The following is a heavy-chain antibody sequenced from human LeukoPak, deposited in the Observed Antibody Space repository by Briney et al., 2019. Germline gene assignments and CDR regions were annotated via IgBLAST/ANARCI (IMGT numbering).Heavy chain of an antibody. CDR3: ARGITMVRKYNWFDP. Sequence: ASVKVSCKASGDTFTSYDINWVRQATGQGLEWMGWMNPNSGNTGYAQKFQGRVTMTRNTSISTAYMELSSLRSEDTAVYYCARGITMVRKYNWFDPWGQGTLVTVSS. D-gene: IGHD3-10*01. J-gene: IGHJ5*02. V-gene: IGHV1-8*01. CDR2: MNPNSGNT. CDR1: GDTFTSYD.